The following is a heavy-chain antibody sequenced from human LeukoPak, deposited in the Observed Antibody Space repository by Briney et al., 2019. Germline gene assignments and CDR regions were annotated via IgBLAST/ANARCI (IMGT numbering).Heavy chain of an antibody. CDR3: AREVYNILTGYSQNAFDI. D-gene: IGHD3-9*01. J-gene: IGHJ3*02. Sequence: GASVKVSCKASGGTXSSYAISWVRQAPGQGLEWMGGSITIFGTANYAQKFQGRVTITADESTSTAYMELSSLRSEDTAVYYCAREVYNILTGYSQNAFDIWGQGTMVTVSS. CDR2: SITIFGTA. V-gene: IGHV1-69*13. CDR1: GGTXSSYA.